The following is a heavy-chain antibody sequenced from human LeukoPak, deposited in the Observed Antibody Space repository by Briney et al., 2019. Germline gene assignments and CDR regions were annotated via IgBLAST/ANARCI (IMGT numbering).Heavy chain of an antibody. V-gene: IGHV1-46*01. Sequence: ASVKVSCKASGYIFTSYYMHWVRQAPGQGLEWMGIINPSGGSTSYAQKFQGRVTMTRDTSTSTVYMELSSLRSEDTAVYYCARDVGGATPGQWGQGTLVTVSS. CDR2: INPSGGST. D-gene: IGHD1-26*01. CDR3: ARDVGGATPGQ. J-gene: IGHJ4*02. CDR1: GYIFTSYY.